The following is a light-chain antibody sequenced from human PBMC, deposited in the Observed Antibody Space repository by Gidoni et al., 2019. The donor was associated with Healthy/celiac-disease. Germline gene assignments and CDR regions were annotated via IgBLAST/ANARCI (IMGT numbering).Light chain of an antibody. J-gene: IGKJ3*01. CDR3: QQSYSTPLT. Sequence: DIQMTQSPSSLSASVGDRVIITCRASQNISNYLNWYQQKPGKAPKVLIYAASSLQSGVPSRFSGSGSGTDFTLTISTLQPEDFATYYCQQSYSTPLTFGPGTKVEIK. CDR2: AAS. CDR1: QNISNY. V-gene: IGKV1-39*01.